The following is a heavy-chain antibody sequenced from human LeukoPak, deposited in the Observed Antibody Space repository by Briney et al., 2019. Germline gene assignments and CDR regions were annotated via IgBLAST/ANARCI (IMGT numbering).Heavy chain of an antibody. V-gene: IGHV1-69*06. CDR3: ARDGGYCSGGSCYSYAFDI. D-gene: IGHD2-15*01. CDR1: GGTFSSYA. CDR2: IIPIFGTA. Sequence: ASVKVSCKASGGTFSSYAISWVRQAPGQGLEWMGGIIPIFGTANYAQKFQGRVTITADKSTSTAYMELRSLRSEDTAVYYCARDGGYCSGGSCYSYAFDIWGQGTMVTVSS. J-gene: IGHJ3*02.